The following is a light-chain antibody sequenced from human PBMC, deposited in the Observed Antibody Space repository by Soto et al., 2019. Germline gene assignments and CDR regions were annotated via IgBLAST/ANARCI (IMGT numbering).Light chain of an antibody. J-gene: IGLJ1*01. CDR2: EGS. CDR1: SRDVGTDNL. Sequence: QSALPQPASVSGSPGQSITISCTGTSRDVGTDNLVSWYQQHPGKAPKLMIYEGSKRPSGVSHRFSGSRSGNTASLTISGLQAEDEAEYYCGSYAGSSGYVFGTGTKVTVL. V-gene: IGLV2-23*01. CDR3: GSYAGSSGYV.